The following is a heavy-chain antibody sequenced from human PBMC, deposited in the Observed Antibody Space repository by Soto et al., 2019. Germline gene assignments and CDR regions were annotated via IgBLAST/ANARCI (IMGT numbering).Heavy chain of an antibody. J-gene: IGHJ6*02. Sequence: VASVKVSCKASGYTFTSYGISWVRQAPGQGLEWMGWISAYNGNTNYAQKLQGRVTMTTDTSTSTAYMELRSLRSDDTAVYYCARDEGSSCWYGYYYYGMDVWGQGTTVTVSS. D-gene: IGHD6-13*01. V-gene: IGHV1-18*01. CDR3: ARDEGSSCWYGYYYYGMDV. CDR2: ISAYNGNT. CDR1: GYTFTSYG.